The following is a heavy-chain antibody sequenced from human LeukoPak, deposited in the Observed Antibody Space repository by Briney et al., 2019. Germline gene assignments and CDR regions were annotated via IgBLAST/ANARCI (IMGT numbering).Heavy chain of an antibody. CDR2: IYSGGST. CDR3: ALGLVTDY. CDR1: GFSFSSSD. V-gene: IGHV3-66*01. J-gene: IGHJ4*02. D-gene: IGHD3-9*01. Sequence: GGSLRLSCVGSGFSFSSSDMNWVRQAPGKGLEWVSVIYSGGSTYYADSVKGRFTISRDNSKNTLYLQMNSLRVEDTAVYYCALGLVTDYWGQGTLVTVSS.